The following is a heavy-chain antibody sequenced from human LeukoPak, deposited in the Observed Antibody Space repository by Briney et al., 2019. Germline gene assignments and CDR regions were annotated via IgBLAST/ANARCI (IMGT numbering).Heavy chain of an antibody. V-gene: IGHV4-59*01. D-gene: IGHD5-18*01. J-gene: IGHJ4*02. CDR1: GGSISSYY. Sequence: PSETLSLTCTVSGGSISSYYWSWIRQPPGKGLEWIGYIYYSGSTNYNPSLKSRVTISVDTSKNQFSLKLSSVTAADTAVYYCARENRDTAMVFDYWGQGTLVTVSS. CDR3: ARENRDTAMVFDY. CDR2: IYYSGST.